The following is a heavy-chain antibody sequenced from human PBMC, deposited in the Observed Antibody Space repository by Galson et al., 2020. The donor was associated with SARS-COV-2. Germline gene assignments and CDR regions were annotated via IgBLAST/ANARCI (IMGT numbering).Heavy chain of an antibody. CDR2: ISFDGSSK. Sequence: GGSLRLSCAASGFTFSSSGIHWVRQAPGKGLEWVAVISFDGSSKYHADSVTGRFTISRDNSKNTLYLQMNGLRTEDTAVYYCAKCVRVGTTCYYGMDVWGQGTTVTVTS. J-gene: IGHJ6*02. D-gene: IGHD1-7*01. CDR1: GFTFSSSG. CDR3: AKCVRVGTTCYYGMDV. V-gene: IGHV3-30*18.